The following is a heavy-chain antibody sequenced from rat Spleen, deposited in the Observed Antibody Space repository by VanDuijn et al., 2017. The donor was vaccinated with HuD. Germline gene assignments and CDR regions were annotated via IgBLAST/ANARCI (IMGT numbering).Heavy chain of an antibody. D-gene: IGHD5-1*01. CDR2: ISPGGCSP. Sequence: EVQLVESGGGLVQPGRSLKLSCAAAGFTFSNYGMHWIRQAPTKGLEWVASISPGGCSPYYQDSLTGRFTIARDNAKSTLYLQMDSLRSEDTATYYCATLTGSSGYWGQGVMVTVSS. V-gene: IGHV5-19*01. CDR3: ATLTGSSGY. J-gene: IGHJ2*01. CDR1: GFTFSNYG.